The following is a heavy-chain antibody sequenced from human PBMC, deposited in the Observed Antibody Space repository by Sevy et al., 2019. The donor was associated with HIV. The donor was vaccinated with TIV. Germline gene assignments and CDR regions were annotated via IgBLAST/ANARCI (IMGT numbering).Heavy chain of an antibody. D-gene: IGHD3-22*01. CDR1: GFTLSSYS. J-gene: IGHJ4*02. CDR2: ISSSSSTI. CDR3: AGDAMYYYDSSVYFDY. V-gene: IGHV3-48*02. Sequence: GGSLRLSCAASGFTLSSYSMNWVRQAPGKGLEWVSYISSSSSTIYYAHSVKGRFTISRDNAKNSLYLQMNSLRDEDTAVYYCAGDAMYYYDSSVYFDYWGQGTLVTVSS.